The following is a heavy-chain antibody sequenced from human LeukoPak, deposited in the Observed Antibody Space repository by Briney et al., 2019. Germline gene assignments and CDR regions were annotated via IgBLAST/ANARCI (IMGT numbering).Heavy chain of an antibody. D-gene: IGHD2-21*02. V-gene: IGHV1-18*01. J-gene: IGHJ4*02. CDR1: GYTFTSYG. CDR2: ISAYNGNT. CDR3: ARDLRVVTPQDRFDY. Sequence: ASVKVSCKASGYTFTSYGISWVRQAPGQGLEWMGWISAYNGNTNYAQKLQGRVTMTTDTSTSTAYMELRSLRSDDTAVYYCARDLRVVTPQDRFDYWGQGTLVTVSS.